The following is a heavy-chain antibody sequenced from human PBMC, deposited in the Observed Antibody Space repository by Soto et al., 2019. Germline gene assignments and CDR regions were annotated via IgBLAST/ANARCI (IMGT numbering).Heavy chain of an antibody. Sequence: LGESLKISCKGSGYSFTSYWIGWVRQMPGKGLEWMGIIYPGDSDTRYSPSFQGQVTISADKSISTAYLQWSSLKASDTAMYYCARRGYCSSTSCYAIDYWGQGTLVTVSS. J-gene: IGHJ4*02. V-gene: IGHV5-51*01. CDR3: ARRGYCSSTSCYAIDY. D-gene: IGHD2-2*01. CDR2: IYPGDSDT. CDR1: GYSFTSYW.